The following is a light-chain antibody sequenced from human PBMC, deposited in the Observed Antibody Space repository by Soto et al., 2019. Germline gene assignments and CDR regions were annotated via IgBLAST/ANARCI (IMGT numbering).Light chain of an antibody. CDR3: QQRSNWPPT. Sequence: EIVLTQSPATLSLSPGERATLSCRASQSVSSYLAWYQQKVGQAPRLLIYDASNRATGISARFSGSGSGTDFTLTISSLEPEDFAVYYCQQRSNWPPTFGPGTKVDIK. V-gene: IGKV3-11*01. J-gene: IGKJ3*01. CDR1: QSVSSY. CDR2: DAS.